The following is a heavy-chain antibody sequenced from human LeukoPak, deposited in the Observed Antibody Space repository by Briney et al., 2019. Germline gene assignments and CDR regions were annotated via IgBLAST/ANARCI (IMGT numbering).Heavy chain of an antibody. CDR3: ARSSYSSSWFHYYMDV. D-gene: IGHD6-13*01. Sequence: ASVKVSCKASGYTFTSYDINWVRQATGQGLEWMGWMNPNSGNTGYAQKFQGRVTITRNTSISTAYMERSSLRSEDTAVYYCARSSYSSSWFHYYMDVWGKGTTVTVSS. J-gene: IGHJ6*03. CDR2: MNPNSGNT. CDR1: GYTFTSYD. V-gene: IGHV1-8*03.